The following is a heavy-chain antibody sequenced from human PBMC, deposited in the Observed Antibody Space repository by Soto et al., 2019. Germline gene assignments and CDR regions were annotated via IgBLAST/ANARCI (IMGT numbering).Heavy chain of an antibody. J-gene: IGHJ4*02. CDR2: INHSGST. V-gene: IGHV4-34*01. CDR3: ARAPCGSRSCEEGALVDY. D-gene: IGHD2-2*01. CDR1: GWSFSGHY. Sequence: SETLSLTCAVYGWSFSGHYWNWIRQPPGMGLEWIGEINHSGSTNYNPSLKSRVTISVDTSKNQFSLKVSSVTAADTAVYYCARAPCGSRSCEEGALVDYWGQGILVTVSS.